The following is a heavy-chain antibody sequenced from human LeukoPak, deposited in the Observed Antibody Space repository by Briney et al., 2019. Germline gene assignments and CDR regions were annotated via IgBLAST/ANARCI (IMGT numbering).Heavy chain of an antibody. D-gene: IGHD2-15*01. CDR3: VRGPRSSPHLRAGSTRPHYFDY. CDR1: GFTFSAHA. V-gene: IGHV3-30-3*01. J-gene: IGHJ4*02. Sequence: GGSLRLSCAASGFTFSAHAIHWVRQAPGKGLEWVAVISNDGNNKYIADSVKGRFTISRDNSKNTLNLQMNSLTADDTAMYHCVRGPRSSPHLRAGSTRPHYFDYWGQGALVTVSS. CDR2: ISNDGNNK.